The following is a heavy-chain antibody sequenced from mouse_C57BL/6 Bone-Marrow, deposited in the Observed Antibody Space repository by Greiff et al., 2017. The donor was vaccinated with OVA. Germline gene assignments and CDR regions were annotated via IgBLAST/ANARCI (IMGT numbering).Heavy chain of an antibody. V-gene: IGHV1-87*01. Sequence: QVHVKQSGPELARPWASVKISCQAFYTFSRRVHFAIRDTNYWMQWVKQRPGQGLEWIGSIYPGNGDTSYNQKFKGKATLTADKSSSTAYMLRSSLTSEDSAVYYCACGEGYYFDYWGQGTTLTVSS. CDR2: GQGLEWIG. CDR1: YTFSRRVH. CDR3: SEDSAVYYCACGEGYYFDY. J-gene: IGHJ2*01.